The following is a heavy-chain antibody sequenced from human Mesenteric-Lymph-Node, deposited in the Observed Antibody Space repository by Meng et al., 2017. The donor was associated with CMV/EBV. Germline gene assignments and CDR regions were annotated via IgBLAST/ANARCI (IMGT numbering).Heavy chain of an antibody. D-gene: IGHD1-14*01. CDR3: ARDSLDLKPFYYYYYGMDV. J-gene: IGHJ6*02. Sequence: SETLSLTCAAYGGSFSDYYWSWIRQPPGKGLEWIGDINHSGSTYYNPSLKSRVTISVDTSKNQFSLKLSSVTAADTAVYYCARDSLDLKPFYYYYYGMDVWGQGTTVTVSS. CDR1: GGSFSDYY. CDR2: INHSGST. V-gene: IGHV4-34*01.